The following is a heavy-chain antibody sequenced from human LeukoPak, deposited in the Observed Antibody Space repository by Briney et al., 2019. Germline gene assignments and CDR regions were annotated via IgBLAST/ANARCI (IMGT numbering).Heavy chain of an antibody. CDR2: INPNSGGT. Sequence: GASVKVSCKASGYTFTGYYMHWVRQAPGQGLEWMGRINPNSGGTNYAQKFQGRVTMTRDTSISTAYMELSRLRSDDTAVHYCARAKVGATPFDYWGQGTLVTVSS. V-gene: IGHV1-2*06. CDR1: GYTFTGYY. D-gene: IGHD1-26*01. CDR3: ARAKVGATPFDY. J-gene: IGHJ4*02.